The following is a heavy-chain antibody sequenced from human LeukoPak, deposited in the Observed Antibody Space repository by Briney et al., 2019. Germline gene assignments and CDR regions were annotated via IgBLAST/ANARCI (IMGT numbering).Heavy chain of an antibody. V-gene: IGHV1-69*04. CDR1: GYTFTSYY. CDR3: ARDQDY. J-gene: IGHJ4*02. CDR2: IIPILGIA. Sequence: VASVKVSCKASGYTFTSYYMHWVRQAPGQGLEWMGRIIPILGIANYAQKFQGRVTITADKSTSTAYMELSSLRSEDTAVYYCARDQDYWGQGTLVTVSS.